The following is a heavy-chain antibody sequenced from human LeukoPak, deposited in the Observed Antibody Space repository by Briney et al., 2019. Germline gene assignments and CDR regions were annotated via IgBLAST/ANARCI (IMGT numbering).Heavy chain of an antibody. CDR3: ARDGLVDIVATCSDAFDI. Sequence: PGGSLRLSCAASGFTFSSYSMNWVRQAPGKGLEWVSYISSSCSTIYYADSVKGRFTISRDNAKNSLYLQMNSLRAEDTAVYYCARDGLVDIVATCSDAFDIWGQGTMVTVSS. V-gene: IGHV3-48*01. J-gene: IGHJ3*02. CDR1: GFTFSSYS. D-gene: IGHD5-12*01. CDR2: ISSSCSTI.